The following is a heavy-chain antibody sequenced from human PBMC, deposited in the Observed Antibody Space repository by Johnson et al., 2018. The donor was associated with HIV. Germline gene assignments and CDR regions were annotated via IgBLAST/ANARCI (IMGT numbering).Heavy chain of an antibody. J-gene: IGHJ3*02. V-gene: IGHV3-11*04. Sequence: VQLVESGGGVVKPGESLRLSCAASGFIFSDYYITWIRQAPGKGLEWISYISSSGATIYYADSVKGRFTISRDNSKSSLYLQMNSLRVEDTAIYYCVRDSFYYDYDSFDIWGLGTMVTVSS. CDR2: ISSSGATI. D-gene: IGHD3-22*01. CDR1: GFIFSDYY. CDR3: VRDSFYYDYDSFDI.